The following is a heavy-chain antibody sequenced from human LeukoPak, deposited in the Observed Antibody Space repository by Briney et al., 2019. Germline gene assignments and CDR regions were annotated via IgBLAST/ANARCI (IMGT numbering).Heavy chain of an antibody. D-gene: IGHD3-10*02. CDR2: IGSSDSTT. CDR1: GFTFSSYE. V-gene: IGHV3-48*03. J-gene: IGHJ6*04. Sequence: SGGSLRLSCVASGFTFSSYEMNWVRQAPGKGLEWLSYIGSSDSTTHYADSVKGRFTISRDNAKNSLYLQMNSLRVEDTAVYYCAELGITMIGGVWGKGTTVTISS. CDR3: AELGITMIGGV.